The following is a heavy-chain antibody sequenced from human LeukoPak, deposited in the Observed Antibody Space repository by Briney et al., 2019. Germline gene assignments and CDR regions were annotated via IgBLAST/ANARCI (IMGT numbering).Heavy chain of an antibody. CDR3: AKDRRTNGVCDY. CDR2: ISYDGSNK. D-gene: IGHD2-8*01. Sequence: GGSLRLSCAASGFTFSSYAMHWVRQAPGKGLEWVAVISYDGSNKYYADSVKGRFTISRDNSKNTLYLQMNSLRAEDTAVYYCAKDRRTNGVCDYWGQGTLVTVSS. CDR1: GFTFSSYA. V-gene: IGHV3-30-3*01. J-gene: IGHJ4*02.